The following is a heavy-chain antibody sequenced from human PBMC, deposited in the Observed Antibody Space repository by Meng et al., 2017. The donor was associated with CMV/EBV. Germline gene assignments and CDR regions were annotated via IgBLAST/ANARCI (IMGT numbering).Heavy chain of an antibody. CDR1: GGSFSGYY. J-gene: IGHJ5*02. Sequence: QVQLQQGGAGLLKPSETLSLTFAVYGGSFSGYYWSWIRQPPGKGLEWIGEINHSGSTNYNPSLKSRVTISVDTSKNQFSLKLSSVTAADTAVYYCARGGNWFDPWGQGTLVTVSS. V-gene: IGHV4-34*01. CDR3: ARGGNWFDP. CDR2: INHSGST.